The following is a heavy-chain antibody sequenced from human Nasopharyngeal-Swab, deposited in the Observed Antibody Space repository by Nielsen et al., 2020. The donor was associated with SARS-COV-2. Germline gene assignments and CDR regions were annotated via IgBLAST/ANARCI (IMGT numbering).Heavy chain of an antibody. CDR3: AKPHLRYYDWLLFDY. V-gene: IGHV3-23*01. Sequence: GESLKISCAGSAFTFSHYAMSWVRQAPVKGLEWVSAISGSGDNTYYADSVKGRFTISRDNPKNTLYLQMNSLRAEDTAVYYCAKPHLRYYDWLLFDYWGQGTLVTVSS. J-gene: IGHJ4*02. D-gene: IGHD3-9*01. CDR2: ISGSGDNT. CDR1: AFTFSHYA.